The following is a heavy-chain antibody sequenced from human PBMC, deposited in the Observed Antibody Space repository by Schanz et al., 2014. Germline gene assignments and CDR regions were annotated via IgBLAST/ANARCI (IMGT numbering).Heavy chain of an antibody. CDR1: GFSFSDYG. CDR3: AKSYDTSGYSGFDY. J-gene: IGHJ4*02. CDR2: IYSGGST. D-gene: IGHD3-22*01. V-gene: IGHV3-NL1*01. Sequence: QVQLVESGGGVVQPGRSLRLSCAGSGFSFSDYGMHWVRQAPGRGLEWVAVIYSGGSTYYADSVKGRFTISRDNSKNTLYLQMNSLRTEDTAVYFCAKSYDTSGYSGFDYWGQGTLVTVSS.